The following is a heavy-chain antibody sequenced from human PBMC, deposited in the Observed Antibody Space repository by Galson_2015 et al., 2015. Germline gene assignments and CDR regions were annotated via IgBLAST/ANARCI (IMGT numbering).Heavy chain of an antibody. V-gene: IGHV3-30*18. J-gene: IGHJ4*02. CDR2: ISYDGSNK. CDR1: GFTFSSYG. CDR3: AKDFMVQGVLDY. D-gene: IGHD3-10*01. Sequence: SLRLSCAASGFTFSSYGMHWVRQAPGKGLEWVAVISYDGSNKYYADSVKGRFTISRDNSKNTLYLQMNSLRAEDTAVYYCAKDFMVQGVLDYWGQGTLVTVSS.